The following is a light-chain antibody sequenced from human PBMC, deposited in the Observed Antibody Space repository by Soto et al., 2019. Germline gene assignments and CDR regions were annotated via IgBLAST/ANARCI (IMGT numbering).Light chain of an antibody. J-gene: IGKJ5*01. Sequence: EIVLTQSPGTLSLSPGERATLSCRASPSVSSSYLAWYQQKPGQAPRLLIYGASSRATGIPDRFSGSGSGTDFTLTISRPEPEDFAVYYCQQYCSSPPITFGQGTRLEIK. V-gene: IGKV3-20*01. CDR3: QQYCSSPPIT. CDR1: PSVSSSY. CDR2: GAS.